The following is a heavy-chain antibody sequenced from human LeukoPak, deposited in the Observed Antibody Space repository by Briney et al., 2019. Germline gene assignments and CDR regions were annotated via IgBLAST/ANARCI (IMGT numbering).Heavy chain of an antibody. V-gene: IGHV3-23*01. CDR2: ISGSGDST. J-gene: IGHJ4*02. CDR3: AKGRSGVSSAAINY. CDR1: GFTFSSYA. Sequence: PGGSLRLSCAASGFTFSSYAMSWVRQAPGKGLEWVSTISGSGDSTYYADSVKGRFTISRDNSKNTLHLQMNSLRAEDTAVYSCAKGRSGVSSAAINYWSQGTLVTVSS. D-gene: IGHD2-2*01.